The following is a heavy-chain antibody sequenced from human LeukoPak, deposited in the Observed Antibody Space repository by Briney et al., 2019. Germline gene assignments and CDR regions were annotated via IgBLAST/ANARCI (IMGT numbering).Heavy chain of an antibody. Sequence: SETLSLTCTVSGGSISSSSYYWGWIRQPPGKGLEWIGSIYYSGSTYYNPSLKSRVTISVDTSKNQFSLKLSSVTAADTAVYYCARLNRLLVLTFDIWGQGTMVTVSS. D-gene: IGHD1-14*01. CDR3: ARLNRLLVLTFDI. CDR2: IYYSGST. J-gene: IGHJ3*02. CDR1: GGSISSSSYY. V-gene: IGHV4-39*01.